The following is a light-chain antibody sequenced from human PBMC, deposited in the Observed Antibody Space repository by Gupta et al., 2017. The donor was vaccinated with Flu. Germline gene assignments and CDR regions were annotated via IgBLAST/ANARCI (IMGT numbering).Light chain of an antibody. CDR1: SSDVGGHNY. Sequence: QSALTQPVSVSGSPGQSITIPCTGTSSDVGGHNYVSWYQHPGKAPKLMIYEVTNRPSGVSDRFSGSKSANTASLTIHGLQAEDEADYYCSSYTSTNLLVLFGGGTKLTVL. CDR3: SSYTSTNLLVL. V-gene: IGLV2-14*01. J-gene: IGLJ2*01. CDR2: EVT.